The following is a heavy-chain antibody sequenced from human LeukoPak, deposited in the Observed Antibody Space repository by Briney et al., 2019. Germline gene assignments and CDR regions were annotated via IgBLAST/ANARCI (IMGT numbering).Heavy chain of an antibody. CDR2: INAYNGDT. D-gene: IGHD1-7*01. CDR3: ARDTVGITGTTGYFDY. V-gene: IGHV1-18*01. Sequence: ASVKVSCKASGYTFTNYGVSWVRQAPGQGLEWMGWINAYNGDTHYAQNLQGRLTMTTDTSTSMAFMELRSLRPDDTAVYYCARDTVGITGTTGYFDYWGQGTLVTVSS. J-gene: IGHJ4*02. CDR1: GYTFTNYG.